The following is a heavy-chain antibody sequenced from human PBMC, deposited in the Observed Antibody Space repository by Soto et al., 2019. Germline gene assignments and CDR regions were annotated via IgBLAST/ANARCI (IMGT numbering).Heavy chain of an antibody. J-gene: IGHJ4*02. CDR3: ARNRQIQLWFEDYGGRTSYDY. D-gene: IGHD5-18*01. CDR2: MNPNSGNT. CDR1: GYTFTSYD. Sequence: ASVKVSCKASGYTFTSYDINWVRQATGQGLEWMGWMNPNSGNTGYAQKFQGRVTMTRNTSISTAYMELSSLRSEDTAVYYCARNRQIQLWFEDYGGRTSYDYWGQGTLVTVSS. V-gene: IGHV1-8*01.